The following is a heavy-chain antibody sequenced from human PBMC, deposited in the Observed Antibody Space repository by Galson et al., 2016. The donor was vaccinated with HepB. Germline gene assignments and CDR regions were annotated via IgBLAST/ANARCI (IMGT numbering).Heavy chain of an antibody. CDR1: GDSINFDVYY. J-gene: IGHJ4*02. CDR3: ARRSYSNYIDS. Sequence: SETLSLTCSVSGDSINFDVYYWYWGWIRQSPGKGLEWIGTISHTGAIHSNSSLKSRLTISIDRSRNEFSLDLSSVTAADTAVYFCARRSYSNYIDSWGQGILVTVSS. D-gene: IGHD4-11*01. CDR2: ISHTGAI. V-gene: IGHV4-39*01.